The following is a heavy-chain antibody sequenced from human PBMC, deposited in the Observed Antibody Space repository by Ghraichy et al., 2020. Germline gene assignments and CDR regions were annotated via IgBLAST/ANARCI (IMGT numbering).Heavy chain of an antibody. V-gene: IGHV7-4-1*01. CDR3: ARGMTTGLGNWFDP. D-gene: IGHD4-17*01. CDR2: INTNTGNP. Sequence: ASVKVSCKASGYTFTSYAMNWVRQAPGQGLEWMGWINTNTGNPTYAQGFTGRFVFSLDTSVSTAYLQICSLKAEDTAVYYCARGMTTGLGNWFDPWGQGTLVTVSS. J-gene: IGHJ5*02. CDR1: GYTFTSYA.